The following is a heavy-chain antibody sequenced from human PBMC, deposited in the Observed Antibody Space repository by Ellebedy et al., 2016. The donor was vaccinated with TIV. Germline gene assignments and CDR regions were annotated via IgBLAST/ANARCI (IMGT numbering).Heavy chain of an antibody. Sequence: ASVKVSXXASGYTFTSYGISWVRHAPGQGLEWMGWVSAYNGNTNYAQKLQGRVTMTTDTSTSTAYMELRSLRSDDTAVYYCARVRKTGYDAFDIWGQGTMVTVSS. CDR3: ARVRKTGYDAFDI. CDR1: GYTFTSYG. CDR2: VSAYNGNT. D-gene: IGHD1-1*01. V-gene: IGHV1-18*01. J-gene: IGHJ3*02.